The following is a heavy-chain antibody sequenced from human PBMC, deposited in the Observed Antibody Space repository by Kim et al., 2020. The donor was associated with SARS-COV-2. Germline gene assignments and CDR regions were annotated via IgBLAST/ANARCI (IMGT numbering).Heavy chain of an antibody. Sequence: SETLSLTCTVSGGSISSYYWSWIRQPPGKGLEWIGYIYYSGSTNYNPSLKSRVTISVDTSKNQFSLKLSSVTVAETAVYYCARHVGVIAAAAHDAFDIWG. J-gene: IGHJ3*02. CDR3: ARHVGVIAAAAHDAFDI. V-gene: IGHV4-59*08. CDR2: IYYSGST. CDR1: GGSISSYY. D-gene: IGHD6-13*01.